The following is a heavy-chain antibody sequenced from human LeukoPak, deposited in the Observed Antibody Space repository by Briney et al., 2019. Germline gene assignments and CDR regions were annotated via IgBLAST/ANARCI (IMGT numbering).Heavy chain of an antibody. J-gene: IGHJ6*04. D-gene: IGHD2-2*01. V-gene: IGHV4-59*01. CDR3: ARAARGCCSSTSCYGRDYYYYYGMDV. CDR1: GGSISSYY. CDR2: IYYSGST. Sequence: SETLSLTCTVSGGSISSYYWSWIRQPPGKGLEWIGYIYYSGSTTYNPSLTSRVTISVDTSKNQFSLKLSSVTAADTAVYYCARAARGCCSSTSCYGRDYYYYYGMDVWGKGTTVTVSS.